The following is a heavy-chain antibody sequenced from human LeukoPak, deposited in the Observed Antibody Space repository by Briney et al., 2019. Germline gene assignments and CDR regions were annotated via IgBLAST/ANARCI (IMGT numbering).Heavy chain of an antibody. CDR1: GGSLSGYY. Sequence: SETLSLXCAVYGGSLSGYYWSWIRQPPGKGLEWIGEINHSGSTNYNPSLKSRVTISVDMSKNQFSLKLSSVTAADTAVYYCARGPASGSNFAWFDPWGQGTLVTVSS. V-gene: IGHV4-34*01. CDR2: INHSGST. J-gene: IGHJ5*02. CDR3: ARGPASGSNFAWFDP. D-gene: IGHD3-10*01.